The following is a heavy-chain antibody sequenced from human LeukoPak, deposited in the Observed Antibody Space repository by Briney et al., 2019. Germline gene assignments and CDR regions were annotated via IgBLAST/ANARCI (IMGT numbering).Heavy chain of an antibody. D-gene: IGHD6-19*01. J-gene: IGHJ4*02. CDR2: IRSKAYGGTT. Sequence: PGRSLRLSCTASGFTFGDYAMSWFRQAPGKGLGWVGFIRSKAYGGTTEYAASVKGRFTISRDDSKSIAYLQMNSLKTEDTAVCYCQGYSRGWRRYWGQGTVVTVSS. V-gene: IGHV3-49*03. CDR1: GFTFGDYA. CDR3: QGYSRGWRRY.